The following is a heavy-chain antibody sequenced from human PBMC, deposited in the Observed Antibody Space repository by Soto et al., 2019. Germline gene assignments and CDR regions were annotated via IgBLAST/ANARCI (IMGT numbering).Heavy chain of an antibody. V-gene: IGHV3-23*01. CDR3: ASSPPTDYGDYFDS. Sequence: PGGSLRLSCAASGFPFSSYAMTWVRQAPGKGLEWVSGISASGGSTFYADFVKGRVTISRDNSKKMVHLQMDSLRAGDTAVYYCASSPPTDYGDYFDSWGQGTLVTVSS. CDR2: ISASGGST. J-gene: IGHJ4*02. D-gene: IGHD4-17*01. CDR1: GFPFSSYA.